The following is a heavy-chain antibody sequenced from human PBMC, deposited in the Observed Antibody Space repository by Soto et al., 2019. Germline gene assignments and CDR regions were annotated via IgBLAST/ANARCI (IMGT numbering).Heavy chain of an antibody. V-gene: IGHV1-46*01. CDR1: GYTFTNYY. CDR3: ARGGGAPSN. J-gene: IGHJ4*02. D-gene: IGHD3-16*01. Sequence: VKVSCKASGYTFTNYYMHWVRQAPGQGLEWVGIINPSGGSTNPSGDSTTYAQKFQGRVTMTSDTSTSTAYMELSSLRSEDTAIYYCARGGGAPSNWGPGTLVTVSS. CDR2: INPSGGSTNPSGDST.